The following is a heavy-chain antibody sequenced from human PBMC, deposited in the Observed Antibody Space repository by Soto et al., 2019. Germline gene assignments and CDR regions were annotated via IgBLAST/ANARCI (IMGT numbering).Heavy chain of an antibody. J-gene: IGHJ4*02. D-gene: IGHD3-10*01. Sequence: SVKFSSQAPARTSTLYAIPWVRQAPGQGREWMGGIIPIFGTTNYAQKFQGRVTITADEATSTAYMKLSSLRSQDTAVYYCARDSGGPGRYFDYWGQGTRV. CDR1: ARTSTLYA. CDR2: IIPIFGTT. V-gene: IGHV1-69*13. CDR3: ARDSGGPGRYFDY.